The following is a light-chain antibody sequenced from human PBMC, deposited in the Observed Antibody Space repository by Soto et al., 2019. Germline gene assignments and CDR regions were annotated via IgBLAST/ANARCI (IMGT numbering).Light chain of an antibody. CDR2: DAS. J-gene: IGKJ4*01. CDR3: QQFSSYPRT. CDR1: QSVSSN. Sequence: EIVMTQSPATLSVSPGERATLSCRASQSVSSNLAWYQQKPGQAPRLLIYDASSRATGIPDRFSGGGSGTDFTLTISRLEPEDFAVYYCQQFSSYPRTFGGGTKVDIK. V-gene: IGKV3-20*01.